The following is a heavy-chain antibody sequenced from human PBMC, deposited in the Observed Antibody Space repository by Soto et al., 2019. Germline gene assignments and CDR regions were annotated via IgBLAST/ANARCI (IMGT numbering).Heavy chain of an antibody. CDR2: IYYSGST. CDR3: ASGGYDDSWGSYRSRQFDS. Sequence: PSETLSLTCTVSGGSISSYSWSWIRQPPGKGLEWIGYIYYSGSTNYNPSLKSRVTISVDTSKNQFSLKLSSVTAADTAVYYCASGGYDDSWGSYRSRQFDSWGQGTMVTVSS. J-gene: IGHJ3*02. D-gene: IGHD3-16*02. V-gene: IGHV4-59*08. CDR1: GGSISSYS.